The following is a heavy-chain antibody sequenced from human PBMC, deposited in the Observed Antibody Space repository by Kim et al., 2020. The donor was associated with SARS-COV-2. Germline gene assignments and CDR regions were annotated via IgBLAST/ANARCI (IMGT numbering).Heavy chain of an antibody. CDR2: ISSSSSTI. D-gene: IGHD2-15*01. V-gene: IGHV3-48*02. CDR3: XRDXXCSGGSCNYYXGMDX. J-gene: IGHJ6*01. CDR1: GFTFSSYS. Sequence: GGSLRLSCAASGFTFSSYSMNWVRQAPGKGLEWVSYISSSSSTIYYADXXXPRXXXPGDXXKNSLYLQMNSLRDEDTAXXXXXRDXXCSGGSCNYYXGMDX.